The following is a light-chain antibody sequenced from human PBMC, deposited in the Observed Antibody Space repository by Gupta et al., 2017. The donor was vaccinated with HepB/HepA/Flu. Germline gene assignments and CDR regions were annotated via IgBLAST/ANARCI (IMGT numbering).Light chain of an antibody. CDR2: KAS. J-gene: IGKJ1*01. V-gene: IGKV1-5*03. CDR1: QSISSW. CDR3: QQYNSYSPT. Sequence: DMQMTQTPSTLSASVGDRVTTTYLASQSISSWLAWYQQKPGNAPKRLIYKASRLESGVPSRFSGSGSGTEFTLTISSLQPDDFATYDCQQYNSYSPTCGQGTKVEIK.